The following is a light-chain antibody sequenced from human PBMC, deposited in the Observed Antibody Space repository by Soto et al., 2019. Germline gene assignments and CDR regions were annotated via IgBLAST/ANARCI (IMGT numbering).Light chain of an antibody. CDR1: SSDVGDYNY. CDR2: EVS. CDR3: SSYAGSNRV. J-gene: IGLJ1*01. V-gene: IGLV2-8*01. Sequence: QSALTQPPSASGSPGQSVTISCTGTSSDVGDYNYVSWYQQHPGKAPKLMIYEVSKRPSGVPDRFSGSKSGNTASLTVSGLQAEDEADYYCSSYAGSNRVFGTGTQVTVL.